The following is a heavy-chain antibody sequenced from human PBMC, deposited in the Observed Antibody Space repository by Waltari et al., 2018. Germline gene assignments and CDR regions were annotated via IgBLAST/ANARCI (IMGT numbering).Heavy chain of an antibody. CDR1: GFTFSSYA. V-gene: IGHV3-30-3*01. CDR3: ARDWDSSSFSYFDY. D-gene: IGHD6-13*01. Sequence: QVQLVESGGGVVQPGRSLRLSCAACGFTFSSYAMPWVRQAPGKGLEWVAVISYDGSNKYYADSVKGRFTISRDNSKNTLYLQMNSLRAEDTAVYYCARDWDSSSFSYFDYWGQGTLVTVSS. CDR2: ISYDGSNK. J-gene: IGHJ4*02.